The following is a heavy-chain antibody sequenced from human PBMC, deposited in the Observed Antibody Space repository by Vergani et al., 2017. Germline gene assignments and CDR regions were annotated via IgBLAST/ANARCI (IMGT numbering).Heavy chain of an antibody. Sequence: QVQLVESGGGVVQPGRSLRLSCAASGFTFNQYGMHWVRQAPGKGLEWVAVTWYDGNNKQYADSVKGRFTISRDNSKSTMYLQMNSLRDEDTGVYYCAKXSSDFWSGQGAFDIWGQGTMVTVSS. V-gene: IGHV3-33*06. D-gene: IGHD3-3*01. CDR1: GFTFNQYG. CDR2: TWYDGNNK. CDR3: AKXSSDFWSGQGAFDI. J-gene: IGHJ3*02.